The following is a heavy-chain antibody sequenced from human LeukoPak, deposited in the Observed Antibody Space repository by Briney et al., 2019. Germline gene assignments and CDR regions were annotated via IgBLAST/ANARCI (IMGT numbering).Heavy chain of an antibody. CDR3: ARVSIEVAATQAYYFDY. D-gene: IGHD6-19*01. Sequence: SETLSLTCTVFGGFISSYFWSWIRQPAGKGLEWIGRIYPSGSTNYNPSLKSRVTMSVDTSKNQFSLNLRSVTAADTAVYYCARVSIEVAATQAYYFDYWGQGTLVTVSS. CDR2: IYPSGST. V-gene: IGHV4-4*07. J-gene: IGHJ4*02. CDR1: GGFISSYF.